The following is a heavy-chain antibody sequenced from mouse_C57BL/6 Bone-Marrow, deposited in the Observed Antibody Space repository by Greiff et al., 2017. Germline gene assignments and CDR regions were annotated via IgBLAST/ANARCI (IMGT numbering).Heavy chain of an antibody. Sequence: QVQLQQSGAELARPGASVKLSCKASGYTFTSYGISWVKQRTGQGLEWIGEIYPRSGNTYYNEKFKGKATLTADKSSSTAYMQLSSLTSEDSAVYYCAWGVTYWYFDVWGTGTTVTVSS. D-gene: IGHD2-3*01. CDR1: GYTFTSYG. CDR3: AWGVTYWYFDV. V-gene: IGHV1-81*01. J-gene: IGHJ1*03. CDR2: IYPRSGNT.